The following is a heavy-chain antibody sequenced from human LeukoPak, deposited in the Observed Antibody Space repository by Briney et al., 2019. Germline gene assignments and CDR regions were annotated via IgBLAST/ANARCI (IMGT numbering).Heavy chain of an antibody. CDR1: GGSFSGYY. Sequence: SETLSLTCAVCGGSFSGYYWSWIRQPPGKGLEWIGEINHSGSTNYNPSLKSRVTISVDTSKNQFSLKLSSVTAADTAVYYCARQYYDILTGYYNSRSGWYRPYFGYWGQGTLVTVSS. D-gene: IGHD3-9*01. J-gene: IGHJ4*02. V-gene: IGHV4-34*01. CDR3: ARQYYDILTGYYNSRSGWYRPYFGY. CDR2: INHSGST.